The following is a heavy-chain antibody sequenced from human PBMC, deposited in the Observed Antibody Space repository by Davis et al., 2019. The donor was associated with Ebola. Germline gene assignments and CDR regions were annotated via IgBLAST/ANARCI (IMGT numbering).Heavy chain of an antibody. Sequence: ASVKVSCKASGYTFTSYAMHWVRQAPGQRLEWMGWINAGNGNTKYSQKFQGRVTITRDPSASTAYMELSSLRSEDTAGYYCARVRGGFIAAAGTFWFDPWGQGTLVTVSS. J-gene: IGHJ5*02. CDR3: ARVRGGFIAAAGTFWFDP. V-gene: IGHV1-3*01. D-gene: IGHD6-13*01. CDR2: INAGNGNT. CDR1: GYTFTSYA.